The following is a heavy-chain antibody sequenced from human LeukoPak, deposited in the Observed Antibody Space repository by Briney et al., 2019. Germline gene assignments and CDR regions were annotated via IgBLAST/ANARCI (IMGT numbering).Heavy chain of an antibody. CDR2: IYYSGST. Sequence: SETLSLTCTVSGGSISSYYWSWIRQPPGKGLEWIGYIYYSGSTNYNPSLKSRVTISVDTSKNQFSLKLSSVTAADTAVYYCARWYSNSSYYYYYYMDVWGKGTTVTVSS. D-gene: IGHD6-6*01. CDR1: GGSISSYY. CDR3: ARWYSNSSYYYYYYMDV. J-gene: IGHJ6*03. V-gene: IGHV4-59*08.